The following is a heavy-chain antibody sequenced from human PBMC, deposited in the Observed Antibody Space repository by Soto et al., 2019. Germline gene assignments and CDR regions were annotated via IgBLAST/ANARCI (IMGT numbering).Heavy chain of an antibody. V-gene: IGHV1-69*02. Sequence: QVQLVQSGAEVKRPGSSVKVSCKASGDTFNFYSINWVRQAPGVGLEWVGRVNPILSMSNYAQRFQGRVTMPADRSTRTAYRDLRSLRSEDTAIYYCASSYGSGYRAFDYWGQGALVTVSS. J-gene: IGHJ4*02. CDR1: GDTFNFYS. D-gene: IGHD3-10*01. CDR3: ASSYGSGYRAFDY. CDR2: VNPILSMS.